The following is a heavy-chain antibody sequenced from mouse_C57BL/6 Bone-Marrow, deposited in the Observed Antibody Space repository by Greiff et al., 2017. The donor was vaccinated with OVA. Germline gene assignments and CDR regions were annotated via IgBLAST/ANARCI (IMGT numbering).Heavy chain of an antibody. V-gene: IGHV1-53*01. Sequence: QVQLQQPGTELVKPGASVKLSCKASGYTFTSYWMHWVKQRPGQGLEWIGNINPSNGGTTYNEKFKSKATLSVDKSSSTAYMQLSSLTSEDSAVYYCARSLLLRWYFDVWGTGTTVTVSS. CDR3: ARSLLLRWYFDV. D-gene: IGHD1-1*01. CDR2: INPSNGGT. CDR1: GYTFTSYW. J-gene: IGHJ1*03.